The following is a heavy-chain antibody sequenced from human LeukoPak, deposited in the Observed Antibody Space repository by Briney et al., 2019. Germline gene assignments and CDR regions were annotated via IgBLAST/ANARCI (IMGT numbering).Heavy chain of an antibody. J-gene: IGHJ4*02. V-gene: IGHV3-64*01. CDR1: GFTFSSYA. D-gene: IGHD3-10*01. CDR3: VSGRVRGVMDY. CDR2: ISSNGGST. Sequence: GGSLRLSCAASGFTFSSYAMHWVRQAPGKGLEYVSAISSNGGSTYYANSVKGRFTISRDNSKNTLYLQMNSLRAEDTAVYYCVSGRVRGVMDYWGQGTLVTVSS.